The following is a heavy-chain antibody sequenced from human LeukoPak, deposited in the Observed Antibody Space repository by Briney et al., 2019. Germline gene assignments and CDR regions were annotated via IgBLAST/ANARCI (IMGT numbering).Heavy chain of an antibody. CDR1: GFTFSDYY. CDR3: ARCSSSWYLNWYDP. D-gene: IGHD6-13*01. CDR2: ISSSGSTI. V-gene: IGHV3-11*01. J-gene: IGHJ5*02. Sequence: GGSLRLSCAASGFTFSDYYMSWIRQAPGKGLEWVSHISSSGSTIYYADSVKGRFTISRDNAKNSLYLQMNSLRAEDTAVYYCARCSSSWYLNWYDPWGQGTLVTVSS.